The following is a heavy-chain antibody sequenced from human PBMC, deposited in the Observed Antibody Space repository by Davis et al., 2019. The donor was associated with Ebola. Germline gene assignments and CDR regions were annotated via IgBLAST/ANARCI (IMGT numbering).Heavy chain of an antibody. D-gene: IGHD4/OR15-4a*01. CDR3: ARRVEMTIGGIYNWLDP. J-gene: IGHJ5*02. CDR2: IVHSGGV. CDR1: GASFNAYF. V-gene: IGHV4-34*12. Sequence: PGGSLRLSCTVSGASFNAYFWSWLRQSPGKGLEWIGDIVHSGGVNYNPSLKSRVTMSVDTSKNQFSLKLSSVTAADTAVYYCARRVEMTIGGIYNWLDPWGQGTLVTVSS.